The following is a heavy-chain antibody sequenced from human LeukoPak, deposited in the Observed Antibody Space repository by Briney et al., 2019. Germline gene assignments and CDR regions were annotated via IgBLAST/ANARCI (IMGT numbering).Heavy chain of an antibody. V-gene: IGHV4-59*12. D-gene: IGHD3-3*01. CDR3: ARGLSFYFWSGWRWFDP. CDR2: IYYSGST. J-gene: IGHJ5*02. CDR1: GGSISSYY. Sequence: PSETLSLTCTVSGGSISSYYWSWIRQPPGKGLEWIGYIYYSGSTNYNPSLKSRVTISVGTSKNQFSLKLSSVTAADTAVYYCARGLSFYFWSGWRWFDPWGQGTLVTVSS.